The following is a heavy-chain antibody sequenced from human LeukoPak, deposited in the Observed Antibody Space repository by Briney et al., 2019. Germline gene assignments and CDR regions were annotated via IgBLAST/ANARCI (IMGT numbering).Heavy chain of an antibody. CDR3: ARDSAYYDSSGYYGNAFDI. D-gene: IGHD3-22*01. CDR2: IYYSGGT. Sequence: SETLSLTCTVSGGSISSYYWSWIRQPPGKGLEWIGYIYYSGGTNYNPSLKSRVTISVDTSKNQFSLKLSSVTAADTAVYYCARDSAYYDSSGYYGNAFDIWGQGTMVTVSS. CDR1: GGSISSYY. V-gene: IGHV4-59*01. J-gene: IGHJ3*02.